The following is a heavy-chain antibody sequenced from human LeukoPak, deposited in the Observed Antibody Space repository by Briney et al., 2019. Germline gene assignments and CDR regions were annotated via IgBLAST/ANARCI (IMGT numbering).Heavy chain of an antibody. CDR1: GGSLSSYY. J-gene: IGHJ4*02. Sequence: SETLSLTCTVSGGSLSSYYWSWIRQPPGKGLEWIGYIYFSGSTNYNLSLKSRVTISLDTSKNQFSLKLSSVTAADTAVYYCARRSFDSSGYYDYWGQGTLVTVSS. CDR3: ARRSFDSSGYYDY. CDR2: IYFSGST. D-gene: IGHD3-22*01. V-gene: IGHV4-59*08.